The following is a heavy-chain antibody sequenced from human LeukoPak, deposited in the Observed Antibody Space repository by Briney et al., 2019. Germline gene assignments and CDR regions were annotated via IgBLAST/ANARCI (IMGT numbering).Heavy chain of an antibody. CDR3: AKRGTTSYNWFDP. Sequence: PGGSLRLSCAASGFSFSSYVMTWVRQAPGKGLEWVSGTTGSGGSTDYADSVKGRFTISRDNSKNTLFLQMNSLRAEDTAVYYCAKRGTTSYNWFDPWGKGTLVTVSS. V-gene: IGHV3-23*01. CDR2: TTGSGGST. D-gene: IGHD1-1*01. J-gene: IGHJ5*02. CDR1: GFSFSSYV.